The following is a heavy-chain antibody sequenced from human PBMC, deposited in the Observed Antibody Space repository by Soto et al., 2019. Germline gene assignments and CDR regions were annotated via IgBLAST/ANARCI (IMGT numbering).Heavy chain of an antibody. CDR2: VLPFLDIT. Sequence: QVQLVQSGSEVKKPGSSVRVSCKTSGGTFSIYTISWVRQAPGQGLEWMGRVLPFLDITSYSQRCQGRVTITADRSTTTAYMELSSLRSENTAVYYCARDRDNSNWPNFDSWGQGTLVTVSS. CDR3: ARDRDNSNWPNFDS. J-gene: IGHJ4*02. D-gene: IGHD6-13*01. CDR1: GGTFSIYT. V-gene: IGHV1-69*02.